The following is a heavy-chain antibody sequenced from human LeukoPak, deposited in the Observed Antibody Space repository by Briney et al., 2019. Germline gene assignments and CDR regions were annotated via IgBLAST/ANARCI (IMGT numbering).Heavy chain of an antibody. CDR3: ARSYYDFWSGYLTRRVPYYFGY. CDR1: GYTFTSYG. V-gene: IGHV1-18*01. Sequence: ASVKVSCKASGYTFTSYGISWVRQAPGQGLEWMGWISAYNGNTNYAQKLQGRVTMTTDTSTSTAYMELGSLRSDDTAVYYCARSYYDFWSGYLTRRVPYYFGYWGQGTLVTVSS. J-gene: IGHJ4*02. D-gene: IGHD3-3*01. CDR2: ISAYNGNT.